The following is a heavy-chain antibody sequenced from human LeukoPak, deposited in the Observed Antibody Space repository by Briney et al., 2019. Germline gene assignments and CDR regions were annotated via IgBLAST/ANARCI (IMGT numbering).Heavy chain of an antibody. CDR3: TRDINWNYGY. CDR1: GYTFTDSY. V-gene: IGHV1-2*02. Sequence: ASVKVSCKASGYTFTDSYMDCVRQAPGQGLEWMGWINPNSGDTNYAQKFQGRVTMTRDTSISTAYMELSRLTSDDTAVYYCTRDINWNYGYWGQGTLVTVSS. J-gene: IGHJ4*02. D-gene: IGHD1-7*01. CDR2: INPNSGDT.